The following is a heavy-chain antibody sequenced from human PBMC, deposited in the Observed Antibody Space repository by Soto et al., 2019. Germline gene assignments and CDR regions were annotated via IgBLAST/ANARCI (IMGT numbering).Heavy chain of an antibody. J-gene: IGHJ4*02. CDR3: AKDYGSSGWYLPDWFDY. CDR1: GFTFSSYA. D-gene: IGHD6-19*01. V-gene: IGHV3-23*01. Sequence: GGSLRLSCAASGFTFSSYAMSWVRQAPGKGLEWVSAISGSGGSTYYADSVKGRFTISRDNSKNTLYLQMNSLRAEDTAVYYFAKDYGSSGWYLPDWFDYCGQGTLLTVSS. CDR2: ISGSGGST.